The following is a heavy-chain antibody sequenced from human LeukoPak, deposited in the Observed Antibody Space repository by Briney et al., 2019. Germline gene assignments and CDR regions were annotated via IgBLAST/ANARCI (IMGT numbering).Heavy chain of an antibody. J-gene: IGHJ5*02. CDR2: IIPILGIA. Sequence: SVKVTCKASGGTFSSYAISWVRQAPGQGLEWMGRIIPILGIANYAQKFQGRVTITADKSTSTAYMELSSLRSEDTAVYYCARCTYYYDSSGYPTWGQGTLVTVSS. D-gene: IGHD3-22*01. V-gene: IGHV1-69*04. CDR3: ARCTYYYDSSGYPT. CDR1: GGTFSSYA.